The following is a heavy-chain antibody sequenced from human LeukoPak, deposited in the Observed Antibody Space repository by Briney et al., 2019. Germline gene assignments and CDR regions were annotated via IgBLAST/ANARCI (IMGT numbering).Heavy chain of an antibody. D-gene: IGHD2-2*01. Sequence: PGGSLRLSCAASGFTFSSYGMHWVRQAPGKGLEWVAFIRYDGSNKYYADSVKGRFTISRDNYKNTLYLQMNSLRAEDTAVYYCAKDQFVVVPATDAFDIWGQGTMVTVPS. J-gene: IGHJ3*02. CDR3: AKDQFVVVPATDAFDI. V-gene: IGHV3-30*02. CDR2: IRYDGSNK. CDR1: GFTFSSYG.